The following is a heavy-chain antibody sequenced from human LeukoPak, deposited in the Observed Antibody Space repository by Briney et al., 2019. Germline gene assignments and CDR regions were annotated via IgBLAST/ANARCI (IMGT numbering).Heavy chain of an antibody. CDR2: INHSGST. CDR1: GGSFSGYY. D-gene: IGHD3-10*01. CDR3: AMGYYYGSGSYFG. J-gene: IGHJ4*02. Sequence: PSETLSLTCAVYGGSFSGYYWSWIRQPQGKGLEWIGEINHSGSTNYNPSLKSRVTISVDTSKNQFSLKLSSVTAADTAVYYCAMGYYYGSGSYFGWGQGTLVTVSS. V-gene: IGHV4-34*01.